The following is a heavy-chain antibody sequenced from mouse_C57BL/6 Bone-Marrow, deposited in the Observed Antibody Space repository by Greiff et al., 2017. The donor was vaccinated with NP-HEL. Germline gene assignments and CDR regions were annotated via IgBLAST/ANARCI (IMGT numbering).Heavy chain of an antibody. CDR1: GFNIKDYY. J-gene: IGHJ4*01. V-gene: IGHV14-1*01. CDR2: IDPEDGDT. CDR3: TTGWLLRYAMDY. D-gene: IGHD2-3*01. Sequence: EVQLQQSGAELVRPGASVKLSCTASGFNIKDYYMHWVKQRPEQGLEWIGRIDPEDGDTEYAPKFQGKATMTADTSSNTAYLQLSSLTSEDTAVYYCTTGWLLRYAMDYWGQGTSVTVSS.